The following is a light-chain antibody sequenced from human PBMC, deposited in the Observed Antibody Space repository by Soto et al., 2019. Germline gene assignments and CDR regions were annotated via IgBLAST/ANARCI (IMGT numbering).Light chain of an antibody. CDR1: QSISSSY. CDR2: GAS. J-gene: IGKJ1*01. CDR3: QQYGSSSWT. V-gene: IGKV3-20*01. Sequence: EIVLTQSPGTLSLSPGKRATLSCRASQSISSSYLAWYQQRPGQDPRLLIYGASSRATGIPDRFSGSGSGTEFTLTISRLEPEDFAVYYCQQYGSSSWTFGQGTKVEIK.